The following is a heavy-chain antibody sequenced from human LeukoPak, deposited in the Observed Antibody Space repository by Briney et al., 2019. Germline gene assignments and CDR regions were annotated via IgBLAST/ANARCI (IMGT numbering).Heavy chain of an antibody. CDR1: GYTLTELS. Sequence: HGASVKVSCKVSGYTLTELSMHWVRQAPGKGLEWMGGFDPEDGEIIYAQKFQGRVTMTEDTSTDTAYMELSSLRSEDTAVYYCATPGAGGEGYYYYYGMDVWGQGTTVTVPS. CDR3: ATPGAGGEGYYYYYGMDV. J-gene: IGHJ6*02. CDR2: FDPEDGEI. D-gene: IGHD2-15*01. V-gene: IGHV1-24*01.